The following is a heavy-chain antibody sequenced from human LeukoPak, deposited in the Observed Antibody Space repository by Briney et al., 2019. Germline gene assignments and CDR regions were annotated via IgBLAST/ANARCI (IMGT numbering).Heavy chain of an antibody. CDR1: SVSISSNYW. J-gene: IGHJ4*02. D-gene: IGHD2-2*01. V-gene: IGHV4-4*02. CDR3: VTVGVGCSETSCYFEN. Sequence: SGTLSLTCAVSSVSISSNYWWTWVRQSPGKRPEWIGEIEEGGRTNYNPSLKSRITISLDQSKNQFSLEVMSVTAADTAVYYCVTVGVGCSETSCYFENWGPGTLVTVSS. CDR2: IEEGGRT.